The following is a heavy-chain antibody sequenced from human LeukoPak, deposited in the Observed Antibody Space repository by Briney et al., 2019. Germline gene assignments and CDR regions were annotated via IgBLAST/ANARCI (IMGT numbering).Heavy chain of an antibody. CDR3: ARGDYYDSSAYDF. Sequence: PSDTLSLTCTVSGGSISGYHWSWIRQPPGKALEWIGFVYYSGNTNYNPSLKRRVTISVDTSKNQFSLKLTSVTAADTAVYYCARGDYYDSSAYDFWGQGTLVSVSS. CDR2: VYYSGNT. J-gene: IGHJ4*02. V-gene: IGHV4-59*07. CDR1: GGSISGYH. D-gene: IGHD3-22*01.